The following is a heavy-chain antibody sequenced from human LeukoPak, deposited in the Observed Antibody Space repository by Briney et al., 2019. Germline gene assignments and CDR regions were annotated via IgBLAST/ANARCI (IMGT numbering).Heavy chain of an antibody. CDR3: AKTTHDNSGYYYFGY. CDR2: ISGSGGST. D-gene: IGHD3-22*01. V-gene: IGHV3-23*01. J-gene: IGHJ4*02. Sequence: GGSLRLSCAASGFTFSSYAMSWVRQAPGKGLEWVSAISGSGGSTYYADSVKGRFTISRDNSKNTLYLQMNSLRAEDTAVYYCAKTTHDNSGYYYFGYWGQGTLVTVSS. CDR1: GFTFSSYA.